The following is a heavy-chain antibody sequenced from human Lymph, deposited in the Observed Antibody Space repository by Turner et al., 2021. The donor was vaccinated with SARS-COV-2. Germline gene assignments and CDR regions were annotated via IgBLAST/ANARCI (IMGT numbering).Heavy chain of an antibody. CDR1: GYTFTSYY. J-gene: IGHJ4*02. V-gene: IGHV1-46*01. CDR2: INPSGDST. CDR3: ARVGLGGFDY. Sequence: QVQLVQSGAEVKKPGASVTVSCKASGYTFTSYYMHWVRQAPGQGLEWMGIINPSGDSTSYAQKFQGRVTMTRDTSTSTVYMELSSLRSEDTAVYYCARVGLGGFDYWGQGNPVTVSS. D-gene: IGHD2-15*01.